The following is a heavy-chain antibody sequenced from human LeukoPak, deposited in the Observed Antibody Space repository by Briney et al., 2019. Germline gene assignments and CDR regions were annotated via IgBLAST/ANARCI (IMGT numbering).Heavy chain of an antibody. CDR3: ARDGYLAYCGGDCYLGAFDI. D-gene: IGHD2-21*02. Sequence: GGSLRLSCAASGFTFSSYAMHGVRQAPGKGLEGVAVISYDGSNKYYADSVKGRFTFSRDNSKNTLYLQMNSLRAEDTAVYYCARDGYLAYCGGDCYLGAFDIWGEGTMVTASS. CDR1: GFTFSSYA. J-gene: IGHJ3*02. V-gene: IGHV3-30-3*01. CDR2: ISYDGSNK.